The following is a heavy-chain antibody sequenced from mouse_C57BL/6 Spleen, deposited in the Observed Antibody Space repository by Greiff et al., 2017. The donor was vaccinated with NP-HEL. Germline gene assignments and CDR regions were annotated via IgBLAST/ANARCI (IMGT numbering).Heavy chain of an antibody. D-gene: IGHD1-1*01. CDR2: ISSGSSTI. CDR1: GFTFSDYG. Sequence: DVMLVESGGGLVKPGGSLKLSCAASGFTFSDYGMHWVRQAPEKGLEWVAYISSGSSTIYYADTVKGRFTISRDNAKNTLFLQMTSLRSEDTAMYYCARHYGSSYVDYFDYWGQGTTLTVSS. CDR3: ARHYGSSYVDYFDY. V-gene: IGHV5-17*01. J-gene: IGHJ2*01.